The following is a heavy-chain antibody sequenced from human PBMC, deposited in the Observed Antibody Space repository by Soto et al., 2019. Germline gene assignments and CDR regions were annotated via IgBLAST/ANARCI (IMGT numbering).Heavy chain of an antibody. Sequence: SETLSLTCAVYGASFSGYYWSWIRQPPGKGLEWIGEIDHSGSTNYNPSLKSRVTISVDTSKNQFSLKLSSVTAADTAVYYCARHSLYSSSWYDYYYYGMDVWGQGTTVT. D-gene: IGHD6-13*01. CDR1: GASFSGYY. CDR2: IDHSGST. V-gene: IGHV4-34*01. CDR3: ARHSLYSSSWYDYYYYGMDV. J-gene: IGHJ6*02.